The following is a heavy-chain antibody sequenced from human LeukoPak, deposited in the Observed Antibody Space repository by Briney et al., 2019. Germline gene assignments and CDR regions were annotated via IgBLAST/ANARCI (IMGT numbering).Heavy chain of an antibody. Sequence: ASVKVSCKASGSTFTSYYMHWVRQAPGQGLEWMGIINPSGGSTSYAQKFQGRVTMTRDTSTSTVYMELSSLRSEDTAVYYCARGQRRDGYKGYFDYWGQGTLVTASS. J-gene: IGHJ4*02. D-gene: IGHD5-24*01. V-gene: IGHV1-46*01. CDR3: ARGQRRDGYKGYFDY. CDR1: GSTFTSYY. CDR2: INPSGGST.